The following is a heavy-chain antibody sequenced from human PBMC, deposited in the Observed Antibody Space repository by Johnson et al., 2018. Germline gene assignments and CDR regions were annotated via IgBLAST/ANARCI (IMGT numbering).Heavy chain of an antibody. CDR1: AYTFTSYE. CDR2: MNPNSGNT. D-gene: IGHD3-9*01. Sequence: QVQLVETGAEVKKPGSSVKVSCKASAYTFTSYEINWVRQATGQGLEWMGWMNPNSGNTGYAQKFQGRVTMTRNTSISTAYMELSSLRSEETAVYYCARGPVLRYFDWLANYYYGMDVWGQGTTVTVSS. V-gene: IGHV1-8*01. CDR3: ARGPVLRYFDWLANYYYGMDV. J-gene: IGHJ6*02.